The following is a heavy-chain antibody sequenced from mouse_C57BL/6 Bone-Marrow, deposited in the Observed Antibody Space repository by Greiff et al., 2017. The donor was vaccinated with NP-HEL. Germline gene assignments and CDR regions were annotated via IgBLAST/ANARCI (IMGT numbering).Heavy chain of an antibody. D-gene: IGHD2-2*01. V-gene: IGHV1-50*01. J-gene: IGHJ1*03. CDR3: AREKGIWLRRDWYFEV. CDR1: GYTFTSYW. Sequence: QVQLQQPGAELVKPGASVKLSCKASGYTFTSYWMQWVKQRPGQGLEWIGEIDPSDSYTNYNQKFKGKATLTVDTSSSTAYMQLSSLTSEDSAVYYCAREKGIWLRRDWYFEVWGTGTTVTVSS. CDR2: IDPSDSYT.